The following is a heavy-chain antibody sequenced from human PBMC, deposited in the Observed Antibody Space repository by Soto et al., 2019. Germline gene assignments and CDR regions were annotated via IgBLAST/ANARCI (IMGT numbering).Heavy chain of an antibody. J-gene: IGHJ5*02. CDR1: GDSISSRSYY. D-gene: IGHD4-17*01. V-gene: IGHV4-39*02. CDR2: IYYSGST. Sequence: SQTLSLTCTVTGDSISSRSYYWGWIRQPPGKGLEGIGSIYYSGSTYNNPSLRSRVSMSIDTSKDQFSLKVRSVTAADTAVYFWARELLTTTVTTPYNWFDPWGQGTLVTVS. CDR3: ARELLTTTVTTPYNWFDP.